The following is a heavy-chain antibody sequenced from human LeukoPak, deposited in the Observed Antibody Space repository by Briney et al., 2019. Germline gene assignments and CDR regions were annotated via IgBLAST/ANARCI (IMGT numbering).Heavy chain of an antibody. CDR1: GGSISGYY. CDR2: IFYSGST. CDR3: ARQGYSNSYYYMDV. J-gene: IGHJ6*03. V-gene: IGHV4-59*08. Sequence: SETLSLTCTVSGGSISGYYWSWIQQPPGKGLEWIGYIFYSGSTNYNPSLKSRVTISVDTSKIQFSLRLSSVTAADTAVYYCARQGYSNSYYYMDVWGDGTTVTVSS. D-gene: IGHD6-13*01.